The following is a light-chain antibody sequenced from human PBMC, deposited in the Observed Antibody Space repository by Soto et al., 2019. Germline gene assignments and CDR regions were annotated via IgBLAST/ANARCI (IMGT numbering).Light chain of an antibody. Sequence: EVVLTQSPVTLSLSPGERATLSCRASQSFRGLLAWYQQKPGQAPRLLIYDAYNRATGIPPRFSGSGSGTDFTLTNSRLEPEDFAIYYCQQRYNWPLTFGQGTKVDIK. CDR3: QQRYNWPLT. J-gene: IGKJ1*01. V-gene: IGKV3-11*01. CDR1: QSFRGL. CDR2: DAY.